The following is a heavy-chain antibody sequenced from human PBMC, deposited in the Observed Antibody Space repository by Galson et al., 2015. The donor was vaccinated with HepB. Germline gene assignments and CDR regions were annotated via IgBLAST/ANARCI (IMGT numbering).Heavy chain of an antibody. CDR2: IYPGDSDT. CDR1: GYSFTSYW. CDR3: ARAGCSSTSCYNSHYYGMDV. D-gene: IGHD2-2*02. Sequence: QSGAEVKKPGESLKISCKGSGYSFTSYWIGWVRQMPGKGLGWMGIIYPGDSDTRYSPSFQGQVTISADKSISTAYLQWSSLKASDTAMYYCARAGCSSTSCYNSHYYGMDVWGQGTTVTVSS. V-gene: IGHV5-51*01. J-gene: IGHJ6*02.